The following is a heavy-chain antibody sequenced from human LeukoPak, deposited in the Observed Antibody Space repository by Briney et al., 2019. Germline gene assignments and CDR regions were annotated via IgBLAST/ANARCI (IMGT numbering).Heavy chain of an antibody. CDR3: ARVGAMATFGY. CDR2: IYYSGST. CDR1: GGSISSYY. V-gene: IGHV4-59*01. D-gene: IGHD5-18*01. J-gene: IGHJ4*02. Sequence: SETLSLTCTVSGGSISSYYWSWIRQPPGKGLEWIGYIYYSGSTNYNPSLQSRVTISVDTSKNQFSLKLSSVTAADTAVYYCARVGAMATFGYWGQGTLVTVSS.